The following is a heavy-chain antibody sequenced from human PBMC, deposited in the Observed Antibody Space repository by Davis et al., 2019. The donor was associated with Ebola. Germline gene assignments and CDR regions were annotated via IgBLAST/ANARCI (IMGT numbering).Heavy chain of an antibody. CDR2: ISGSGGST. Sequence: GESLKISCAASGFTFSSYDMHWVRQATGKGLEWVSAISGSGGSTYYADSVKGRFTISRDNSKNTLYLQMNSLRAEDTAVYYCAKAGGYRAFDYWGQGTLVTVSS. D-gene: IGHD1-1*01. CDR3: AKAGGYRAFDY. CDR1: GFTFSSYD. V-gene: IGHV3-23*01. J-gene: IGHJ4*02.